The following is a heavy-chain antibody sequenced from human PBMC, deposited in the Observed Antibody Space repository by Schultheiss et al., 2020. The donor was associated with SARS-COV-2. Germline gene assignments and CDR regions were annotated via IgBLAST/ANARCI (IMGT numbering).Heavy chain of an antibody. Sequence: GGSLRLSCVGSGFTFSRYGMNWVRQAPGKGLEWVLIMSGSGGSTNYADSVKGRFTISRDNSKNTLYLQMNSLRAEDTAVYYCAKAEYSGYGRWGQGTLVTVSS. V-gene: IGHV3-23*01. D-gene: IGHD5-12*01. J-gene: IGHJ4*02. CDR3: AKAEYSGYGR. CDR1: GFTFSRYG. CDR2: MSGSGGST.